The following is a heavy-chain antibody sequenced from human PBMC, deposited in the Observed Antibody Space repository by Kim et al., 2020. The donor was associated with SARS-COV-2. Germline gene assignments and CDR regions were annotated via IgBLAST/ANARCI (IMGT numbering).Heavy chain of an antibody. D-gene: IGHD3-10*01. V-gene: IGHV3-13*01. CDR1: GFTFSSYD. Sequence: GGSLRLSCAASGFTFSSYDMHWVRQATGKGLEWVSAIGTAGDTYYPGSVKGRFTISRENAKNSLYLQMNSLRAGDTAVYYCARGNYYGSGSYYKYYYYGMDVWGQGTTVTASS. CDR3: ARGNYYGSGSYYKYYYYGMDV. CDR2: IGTAGDT. J-gene: IGHJ6*02.